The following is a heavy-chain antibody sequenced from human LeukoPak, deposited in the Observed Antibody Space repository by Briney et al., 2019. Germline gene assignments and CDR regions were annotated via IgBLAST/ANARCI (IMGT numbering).Heavy chain of an antibody. J-gene: IGHJ4*02. CDR3: ATTYCSSTSCPDY. V-gene: IGHV3-20*04. CDR2: INWNGGST. Sequence: GGSLRLSCAASGFTFDDYGMSWVRQAPGKGLERVSGINWNGGSTGYADSVKGRFTISRDNAKNSLYLQINSLRAEDTALYYCATTYCSSTSCPDYWGQGTLVTVSS. D-gene: IGHD2-2*01. CDR1: GFTFDDYG.